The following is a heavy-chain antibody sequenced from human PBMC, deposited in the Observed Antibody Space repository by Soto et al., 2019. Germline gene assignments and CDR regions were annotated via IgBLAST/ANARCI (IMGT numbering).Heavy chain of an antibody. Sequence: EVQLVESGGGLVQPGRSLRLSCAASGFTFDDYAMHWVRQAPGKGLEWVSGISWNSGSIGYADSVKGRFTISRDNAKNYLYLHMNSLRAEDTALYYCAKDIRDRGYSYGYDYYYYGMDVWGQGTTVTVSS. D-gene: IGHD5-18*01. CDR1: GFTFDDYA. J-gene: IGHJ6*02. CDR3: AKDIRDRGYSYGYDYYYYGMDV. V-gene: IGHV3-9*01. CDR2: ISWNSGSI.